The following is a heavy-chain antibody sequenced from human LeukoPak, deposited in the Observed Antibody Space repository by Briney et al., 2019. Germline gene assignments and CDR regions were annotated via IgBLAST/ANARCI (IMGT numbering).Heavy chain of an antibody. CDR2: ISSSSSYI. CDR3: GRGHWGLDY. Sequence: GGSLRLSCAASGFTFSSYSMNWVRQAPGKGLEWVSSISSSSSYIYYADSVKGRFTTSRDNAKSSLYLQMNSLRAEDTAVYYCGRGHWGLDYWGQGALVTVSA. CDR1: GFTFSSYS. D-gene: IGHD7-27*01. J-gene: IGHJ4*02. V-gene: IGHV3-21*01.